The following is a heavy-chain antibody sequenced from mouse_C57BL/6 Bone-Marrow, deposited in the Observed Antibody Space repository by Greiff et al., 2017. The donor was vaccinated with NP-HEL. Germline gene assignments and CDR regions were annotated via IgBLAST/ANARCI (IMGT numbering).Heavy chain of an antibody. J-gene: IGHJ3*01. V-gene: IGHV1-81*01. Sequence: QVQLQQSGAELARPGASVKLSCKASGYTFTSYGISWVKQRPGQGLEWIGEIYPRSGNTYYNEKFKGKATLTADKSSSTAYMELRSLTSEDSAVYFCARSGDYDGFAYWGQGTLVTVSA. CDR2: IYPRSGNT. CDR1: GYTFTSYG. D-gene: IGHD2-4*01. CDR3: ARSGDYDGFAY.